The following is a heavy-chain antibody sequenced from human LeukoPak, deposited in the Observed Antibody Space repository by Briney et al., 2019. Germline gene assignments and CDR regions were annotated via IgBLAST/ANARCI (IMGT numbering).Heavy chain of an antibody. CDR1: GYTFTSYG. CDR2: ISADNGDT. Sequence: GASVKVSCKASGYTFTSYGINWVRQAPGQGLDWMGWISADNGDTKYAQKFQGRVTMTTDSSTRTAYMELRSLRSDDAAVYYCARGHRTAAYDSSGSDYWGQGTLVTVSS. J-gene: IGHJ4*02. CDR3: ARGHRTAAYDSSGSDY. V-gene: IGHV1-18*01. D-gene: IGHD3-22*01.